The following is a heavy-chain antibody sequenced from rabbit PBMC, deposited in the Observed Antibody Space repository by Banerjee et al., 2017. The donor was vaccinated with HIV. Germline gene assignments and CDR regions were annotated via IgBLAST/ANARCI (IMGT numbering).Heavy chain of an antibody. CDR2: IGTSSGST. Sequence: QEQLEESGGGLVQPEGSLTLTCKASGFDFSRGEYMCWVRQAPGKGLEWIACIGTSSGSTYYASWAKGRFTISKTSSTTVTLQMTSLTAADTATYFCMRDPTGVSSTRNLWGPGTLVTVS. J-gene: IGHJ4*01. CDR1: GFDFSRGEY. CDR3: MRDPTGVSSTRNL. V-gene: IGHV1S45*01. D-gene: IGHD2-1*01.